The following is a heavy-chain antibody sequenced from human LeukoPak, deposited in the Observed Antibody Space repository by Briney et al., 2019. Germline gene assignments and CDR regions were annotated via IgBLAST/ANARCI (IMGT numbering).Heavy chain of an antibody. CDR2: ISGSGGST. V-gene: IGHV3-23*01. CDR3: AKDRDYYDSSGYYYVEYFQH. CDR1: GFTFSSYA. D-gene: IGHD3-22*01. J-gene: IGHJ1*01. Sequence: GRSPRLSCAASGFTFSSYAMSWVRQAPGKGLEWVSAISGSGGSTYYADSVKGRFTISRDNSKNTLYLQMNSLRAEDTAVYYCAKDRDYYDSSGYYYVEYFQHWGQGTLVTVSS.